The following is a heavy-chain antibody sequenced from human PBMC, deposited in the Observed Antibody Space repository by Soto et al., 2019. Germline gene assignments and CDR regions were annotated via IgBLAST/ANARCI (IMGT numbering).Heavy chain of an antibody. D-gene: IGHD3-10*01. CDR2: IYYSGST. CDR1: GGSISSYY. CDR3: ASNYGSGSYFASGFDY. Sequence: PSETLSLTCTVSGGSISSYYWSWMRQPPGKGLEWIGYIYYSGSTNYNPSLKSRVTISVDTSKSQFSLKLSSVTAADTAVYYCASNYGSGSYFASGFDYWGQGTLVTVSS. J-gene: IGHJ4*02. V-gene: IGHV4-59*01.